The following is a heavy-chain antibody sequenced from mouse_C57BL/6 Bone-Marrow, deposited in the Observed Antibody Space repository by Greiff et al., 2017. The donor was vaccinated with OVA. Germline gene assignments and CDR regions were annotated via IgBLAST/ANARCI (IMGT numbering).Heavy chain of an antibody. J-gene: IGHJ4*01. CDR1: GFTFSSYG. Sequence: EVMLVESGGDLVKPGGSLKLSCAASGFTFSSYGMSWVRQTPDKRLEWVATISSGGSYTYYPDSVKGRFTIARDNAKNTRYLRMSSLKSEDTAMYYCARHGGAMDYWGQGTSVTVSS. V-gene: IGHV5-6*01. CDR3: ARHGGAMDY. CDR2: ISSGGSYT.